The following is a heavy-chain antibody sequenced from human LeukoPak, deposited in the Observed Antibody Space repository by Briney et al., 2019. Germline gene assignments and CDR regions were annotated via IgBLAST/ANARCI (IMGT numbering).Heavy chain of an antibody. CDR1: RFTFSSYG. V-gene: IGHV3-30*02. D-gene: IGHD2-8*01. CDR2: IQYDGSNE. Sequence: QTGGSLRLSCAASRFTFSSYGMHWVRQAPGKGLEWVAYIQYDGSNEQCADSVKGRFSISRDSSKNILYLQMNSLRAEDTAVYYCAKDRCSNGVGCYYYYMDVWGKGTTVTISS. CDR3: AKDRCSNGVGCYYYYMDV. J-gene: IGHJ6*03.